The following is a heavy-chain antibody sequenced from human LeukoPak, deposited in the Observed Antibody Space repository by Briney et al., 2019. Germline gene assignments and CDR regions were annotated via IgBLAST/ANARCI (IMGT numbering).Heavy chain of an antibody. D-gene: IGHD2-15*01. J-gene: IGHJ5*02. V-gene: IGHV4-39*07. CDR1: GGSISSSSYY. CDR3: AREGTDKDWFDP. Sequence: SETLSLTCTASGGSISSSSYYWGWIRQPPGKGLEWIGSIYYSGSTYYNPSLRSRVTISVDTSKNQFSLKLSSVTAADTAVYYCAREGTDKDWFDPWGQGTLVTVSS. CDR2: IYYSGST.